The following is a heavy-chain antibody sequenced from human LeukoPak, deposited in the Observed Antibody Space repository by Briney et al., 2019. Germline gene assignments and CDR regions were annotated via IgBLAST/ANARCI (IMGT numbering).Heavy chain of an antibody. CDR2: ISSSGSTI. J-gene: IGHJ3*02. CDR3: ARETDYYDSTGAFDI. Sequence: GGSLRLSCAASGFTFSSYEMNWVRQAPGKGLEWVSYISSSGSTIYYADSVKGRFTISRDNAKNSLYLQMNSLRAGDTAVYYCARETDYYDSTGAFDIWGQGTMVTVSS. D-gene: IGHD3-22*01. V-gene: IGHV3-48*03. CDR1: GFTFSSYE.